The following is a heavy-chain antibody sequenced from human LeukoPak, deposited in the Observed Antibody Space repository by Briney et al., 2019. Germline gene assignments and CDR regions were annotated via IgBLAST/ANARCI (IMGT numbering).Heavy chain of an antibody. CDR2: IKQDGNEK. CDR1: GFTFSSYW. J-gene: IGHJ5*01. D-gene: IGHD3-10*01. CDR3: AKEGAYPIITYDS. Sequence: PGGSLRLSCAASGFTFSSYWMNWVRQAPGKGLEWVANIKQDGNEKNYVDSVKGRFSISRDNAKNSLYLQMESLRAEDTAVYYCAKEGAYPIITYDSWGQGALVTVSS. V-gene: IGHV3-7*01.